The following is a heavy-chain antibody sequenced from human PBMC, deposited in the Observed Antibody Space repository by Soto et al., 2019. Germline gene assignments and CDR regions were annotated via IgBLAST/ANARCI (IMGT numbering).Heavy chain of an antibody. CDR1: GGSVSSGSYY. J-gene: IGHJ6*02. CDR2: IYYSGST. Sequence: SETLSLTCTVSGGSVSSGSYYWSWIRQPPGKGLKWIGYIYYSGSTNYNPSLKSRVTISVDTSKNQFSLKLSSVTAADTAVYYCARDVLGGSPGAEGMDVWGQGTTVTVSS. V-gene: IGHV4-61*01. D-gene: IGHD1-26*01. CDR3: ARDVLGGSPGAEGMDV.